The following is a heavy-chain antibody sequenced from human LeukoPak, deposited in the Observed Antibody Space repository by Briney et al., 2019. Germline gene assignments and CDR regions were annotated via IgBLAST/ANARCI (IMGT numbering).Heavy chain of an antibody. CDR3: ARGWSSIWGQVMVNSPYDYMDV. J-gene: IGHJ6*03. Sequence: SETLSLTCGVSSYSISSGYYWGWIRQPPGKGLEWIGSIYHGGSTYYNPSLKSRVTISVDTSKNQFSLKLSSVTAADTAVYYCARGWSSIWGQVMVNSPYDYMDVWGNGTTVTVSS. CDR1: SYSISSGYY. V-gene: IGHV4-38-2*01. D-gene: IGHD3-16*01. CDR2: IYHGGST.